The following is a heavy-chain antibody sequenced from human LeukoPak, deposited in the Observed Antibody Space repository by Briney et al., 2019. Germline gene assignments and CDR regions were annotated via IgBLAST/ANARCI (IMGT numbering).Heavy chain of an antibody. CDR3: ARGTYYYGSGGFDY. CDR1: GGSFSGYY. V-gene: IGHV4-34*01. D-gene: IGHD3-10*01. J-gene: IGHJ4*02. CDR2: INHSGST. Sequence: SETLSLTCAVYGGSFSGYYWSWIRQPPRKGLEWVGEINHSGSTNYAPSLKSRVNISVDTSKNQFSLELSSVTGADTAVYYCARGTYYYGSGGFDYWGQGTLDTVS.